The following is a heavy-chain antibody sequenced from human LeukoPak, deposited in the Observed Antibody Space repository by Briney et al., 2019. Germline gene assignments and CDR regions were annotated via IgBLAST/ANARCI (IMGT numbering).Heavy chain of an antibody. J-gene: IGHJ3*02. CDR3: APERWGEALDI. CDR2: ISVDGSTK. D-gene: IGHD3-16*01. CDR1: GFTFSSYA. Sequence: TGNSLRLSCAASGFTFSSYAMHWVRQAPGRGLEWVAVISVDGSTKYYADSVKGRFTISRDNSKNTLYLQMNSLRSEDTAVYYCAPERWGEALDIWGQGTMVTVSS. V-gene: IGHV3-30-3*01.